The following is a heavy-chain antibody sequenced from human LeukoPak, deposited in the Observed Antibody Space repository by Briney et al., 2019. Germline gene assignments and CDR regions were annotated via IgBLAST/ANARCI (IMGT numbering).Heavy chain of an antibody. CDR2: IYSGGST. J-gene: IGHJ4*02. Sequence: GGSLRLSCAASGFTVSSNYMSWVRQAPGKGLEWVSVIYSGGSTYYADSVKGRFTISRDNSKNTLYLQMNSLRAEDTAVYYYARGRGGEYYFDYWGQGTLVTVSS. V-gene: IGHV3-66*01. CDR1: GFTVSSNY. D-gene: IGHD3-16*01. CDR3: ARGRGGEYYFDY.